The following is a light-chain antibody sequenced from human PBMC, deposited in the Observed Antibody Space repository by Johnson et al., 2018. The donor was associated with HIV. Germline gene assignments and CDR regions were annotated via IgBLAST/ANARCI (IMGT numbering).Light chain of an antibody. CDR2: END. V-gene: IGLV1-51*02. Sequence: QAVLTQPPSVSAAPGQRVTISCSGRGSNIGSHYVSWYQQLPGTAPKLLIFENDKRPSGIPDRFSGSKSGTSATLGITGLQAGDEADYYCGTWDSSLGTAFFGTGTKVTV. J-gene: IGLJ1*01. CDR1: GSNIGSHY. CDR3: GTWDSSLGTAF.